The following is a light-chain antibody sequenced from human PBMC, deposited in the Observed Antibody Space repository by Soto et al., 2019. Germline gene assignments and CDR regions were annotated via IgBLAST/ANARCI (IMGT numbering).Light chain of an antibody. Sequence: QAVVTQEPSFSVSPGGTVTLTCGLTSGSVSTTYYPSWYQQTPGQAPRTLIYSTNIRSSGVPDRFSGSILGNKAALTITGAEADDEADDPCMLYMGGGLVVFGGGTKVTVL. CDR1: SGSVSTTYY. CDR2: STN. J-gene: IGLJ2*01. CDR3: MLYMGGGLVV. V-gene: IGLV8-61*01.